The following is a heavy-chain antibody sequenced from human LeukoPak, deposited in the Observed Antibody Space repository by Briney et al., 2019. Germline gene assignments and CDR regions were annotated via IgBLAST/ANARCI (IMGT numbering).Heavy chain of an antibody. D-gene: IGHD4-17*01. V-gene: IGHV3-74*01. J-gene: IGHJ4*02. CDR3: ARSRTYGDYGRGLDY. CDR1: GFISSSYW. CDR2: INTDGFST. Sequence: PGGSLRLLCAASGFISSSYWMHWVRQPPGKALVYLGCINTDGFSTNYADSVKGRFTISRDNAKNTLYLQMNSLRAEDTAVYYCARSRTYGDYGRGLDYWGQGTLVTVSS.